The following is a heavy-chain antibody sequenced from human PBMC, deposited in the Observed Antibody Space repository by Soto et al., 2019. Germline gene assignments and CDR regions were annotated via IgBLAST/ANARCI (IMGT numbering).Heavy chain of an antibody. V-gene: IGHV3-30*18. Sequence: GGSVRPSCAASGFTFSSYGMHWVRQAPGKGLEWVAVISYDGSNKYYADSVKGRFTISRDNSKNTLYLQMNSLRAEDTAVYYCANGEVGATIHYWGQGTLVTVSS. J-gene: IGHJ4*02. CDR1: GFTFSSYG. D-gene: IGHD1-26*01. CDR2: ISYDGSNK. CDR3: ANGEVGATIHY.